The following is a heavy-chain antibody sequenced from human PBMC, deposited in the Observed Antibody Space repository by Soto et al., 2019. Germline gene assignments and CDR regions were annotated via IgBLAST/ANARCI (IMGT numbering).Heavy chain of an antibody. J-gene: IGHJ6*02. Sequence: PSETLSLTCTVSGGSINSGNHYWSWIRQHPGKGLEWIGYIYYSGSTYYNPSLKSRVTISVDTSKNQFSLKLSSVTAADTAVYYCARAGYYYDSSGYYPFYGMDVWGQGTTVTVSS. CDR3: ARAGYYYDSSGYYPFYGMDV. CDR1: GGSINSGNHY. V-gene: IGHV4-30-4*08. CDR2: IYYSGST. D-gene: IGHD3-22*01.